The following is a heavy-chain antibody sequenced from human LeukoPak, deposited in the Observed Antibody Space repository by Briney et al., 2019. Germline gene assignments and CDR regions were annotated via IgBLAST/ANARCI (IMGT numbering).Heavy chain of an antibody. J-gene: IGHJ6*02. CDR2: IYSGGST. CDR3: ARAKPDYGDYYGMDV. CDR1: GFTVSSNY. V-gene: IGHV3-53*01. Sequence: GGSLRLSCAASGFTVSSNYMSWVRQAPGKGLEWVSVIYSGGSTYYADSVKGRLTISRDNSKNTLYLQMNSLRAEDTAVYYCARAKPDYGDYYGMDVWGQGTTVTVSS. D-gene: IGHD4-17*01.